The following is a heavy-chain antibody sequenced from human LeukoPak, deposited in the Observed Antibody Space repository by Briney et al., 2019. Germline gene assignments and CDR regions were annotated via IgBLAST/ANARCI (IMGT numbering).Heavy chain of an antibody. V-gene: IGHV3-21*01. CDR3: ARDAGSGTYYFDY. J-gene: IGHJ4*02. Sequence: GGSLRLSCAASGFTFSSYSMNWVRQAPGKGLEWVSSISSSSSYIYYADSVKGRFTISRDNAKNSLYLQMNSLRAEDTAVYYCARDAGSGTYYFDYWGQGTLVTVSS. CDR2: ISSSSSYI. CDR1: GFTFSSYS. D-gene: IGHD6-19*01.